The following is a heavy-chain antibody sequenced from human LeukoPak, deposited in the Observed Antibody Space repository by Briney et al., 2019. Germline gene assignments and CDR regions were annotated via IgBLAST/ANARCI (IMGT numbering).Heavy chain of an antibody. Sequence: SETLSLTCTVSGGSISSYYWSWIRQPPGKGLEWIGYIYYSGSTNYNPSLKSRVTISIDTSKNQFSLKLSSVTAADTAVYYCARVGDGNFDYWGQGTLVTVSS. J-gene: IGHJ4*02. V-gene: IGHV4-59*08. D-gene: IGHD3-16*01. CDR3: ARVGDGNFDY. CDR1: GGSISSYY. CDR2: IYYSGST.